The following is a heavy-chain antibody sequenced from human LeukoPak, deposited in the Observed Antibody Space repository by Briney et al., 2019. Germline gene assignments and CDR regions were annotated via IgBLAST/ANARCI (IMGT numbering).Heavy chain of an antibody. D-gene: IGHD4-17*01. CDR2: MYYSGST. CDR3: ARQTTTVTTAGGAFDI. CDR1: GGSISSSSYY. J-gene: IGHJ3*02. V-gene: IGHV4-39*01. Sequence: SETLSLTCTVSGGSISSSSYYWGWIRQPPGKGLEWIGSMYYSGSTYYNPSLKSRVTISVDTSKNQFSLKLSSVTAADTAVYYCARQTTTVTTAGGAFDIWGQRTMVTVSP.